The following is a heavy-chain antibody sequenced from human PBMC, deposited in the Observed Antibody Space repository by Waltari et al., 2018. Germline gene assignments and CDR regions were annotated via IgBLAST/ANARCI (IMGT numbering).Heavy chain of an antibody. D-gene: IGHD1-26*01. V-gene: IGHV4-34*01. CDR3: ARLIVGATSGGMDV. CDR1: GGSFSGYY. J-gene: IGHJ6*02. CDR2: INQSGST. Sequence: QVQLQQWGAGLLKPSETLSLTCAVYGGSFSGYYWSWIRQPPGKGLEWIGEINQSGSTNHNPSLKSRVTLSGDTSKNQCALKLSSVTAADTAVYYCARLIVGATSGGMDVWGQGTTVTVSS.